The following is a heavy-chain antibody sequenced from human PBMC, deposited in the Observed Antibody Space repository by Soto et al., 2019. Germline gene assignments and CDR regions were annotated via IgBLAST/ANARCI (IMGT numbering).Heavy chain of an antibody. CDR3: ARDVGYHYDGSPSGQFDF. D-gene: IGHD3-22*01. CDR1: GGSFSGYY. V-gene: IGHV4-34*01. J-gene: IGHJ4*02. CDR2: IDHSGYT. Sequence: SETLSLTCAVYGGSFSGYYWNWIRQPPGKGLEWIGEIDHSGYTNYNPSLKSRVTISVDKSKNQFSLKLSSVTAADTAVYYCARDVGYHYDGSPSGQFDFWGQGTLVTVSS.